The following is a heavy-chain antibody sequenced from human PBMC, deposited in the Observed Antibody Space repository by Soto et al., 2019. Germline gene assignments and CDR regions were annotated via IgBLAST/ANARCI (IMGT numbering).Heavy chain of an antibody. V-gene: IGHV5-51*01. CDR2: ILPGDSDT. J-gene: IGHJ4*02. CDR3: VTQYSKTCYSY. CDR1: GYNFHNYW. Sequence: GESLKISCQGSGYNFHNYWIGWVRQVPGRSLEWVGIILPGDSDTRYSPSFEGQVFISVDKSINTAYLQWGSLRASDTAMYYCVTQYSKTCYSYWGQGTLVTVSS. D-gene: IGHD2-15*01.